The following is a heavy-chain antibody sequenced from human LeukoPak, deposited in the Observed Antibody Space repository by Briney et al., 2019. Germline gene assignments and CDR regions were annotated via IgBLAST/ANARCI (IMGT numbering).Heavy chain of an antibody. CDR3: TRGRYCSGGSCSGDY. Sequence: GGSLRLSCAASGFTFSNYNMNWVRQAPGKGLEWVSYISSSSSITYYADSVKGRFTISRDNAKNSLYLQMNSLRDEDTAVYYCTRGRYCSGGSCSGDYWGQGTLVTVSS. V-gene: IGHV3-48*02. J-gene: IGHJ4*02. CDR2: ISSSSSIT. D-gene: IGHD2-15*01. CDR1: GFTFSNYN.